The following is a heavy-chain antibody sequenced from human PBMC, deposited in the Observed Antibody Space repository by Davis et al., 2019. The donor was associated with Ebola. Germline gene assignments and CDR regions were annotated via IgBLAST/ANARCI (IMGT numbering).Heavy chain of an antibody. CDR2: IIPILGIA. J-gene: IGHJ4*02. Sequence: AASAKVSCKASGGTFSSYAISWVRQAPGQGLEWMGRIIPILGIANYAQKFQGRVTITADKSTSTAYMELSSLRSEDTAVYYCARGVLRFLEWLTYWGQGTLVTVSS. CDR1: GGTFSSYA. CDR3: ARGVLRFLEWLTY. D-gene: IGHD3-3*01. V-gene: IGHV1-69*04.